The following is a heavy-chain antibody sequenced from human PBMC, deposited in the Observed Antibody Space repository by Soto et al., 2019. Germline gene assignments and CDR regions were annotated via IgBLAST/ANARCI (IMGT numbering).Heavy chain of an antibody. D-gene: IGHD1-26*01. J-gene: IGHJ3*02. V-gene: IGHV3-30*02. CDR2: IWYDGSNK. CDR3: AKDKGEWELHDAFDI. Sequence: PGGSLRLSCAASGFTFSSYGMHWVRQAPGKGLEWVAVIWYDGSNKYYADSVKGRFTISRDNSKNTLYLQMNSLRAEDTAVYYCAKDKGEWELHDAFDIWGQGTMVTVSS. CDR1: GFTFSSYG.